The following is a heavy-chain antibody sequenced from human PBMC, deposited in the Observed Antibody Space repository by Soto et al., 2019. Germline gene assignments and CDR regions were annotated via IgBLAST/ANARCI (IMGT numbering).Heavy chain of an antibody. CDR3: AGDRHYGNDATMDV. CDR2: ISAYNGNT. CDR1: GYTFTSYG. J-gene: IGHJ6*03. V-gene: IGHV1-18*01. D-gene: IGHD4-4*01. Sequence: QVQLVQSGAEVKKPGASVKVSCKSSGYTFTSYGISWVRQAPGQGLEWMGWISAYNGNTNYAQKLQGRVTMTTDTPTSTAYMVPRSLRSDDTAVYYCAGDRHYGNDATMDVWGKGTTVTVSS.